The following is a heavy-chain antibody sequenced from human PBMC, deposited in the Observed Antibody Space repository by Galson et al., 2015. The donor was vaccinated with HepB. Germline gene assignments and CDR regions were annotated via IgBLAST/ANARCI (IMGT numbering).Heavy chain of an antibody. J-gene: IGHJ4*02. D-gene: IGHD3-10*01. V-gene: IGHV3-74*01. CDR1: GFTFSSYW. Sequence: SLRLSCAASGFTFSSYWLHWVRQVPGKGLVWVSRINSDGSAITYAGSVQGRFTISRDNAKNTLYLQMNSLRAEDTALYYCARSETMWFGEEADDWVQGTLVTGAS. CDR2: INSDGSAI. CDR3: ARSETMWFGEEADD.